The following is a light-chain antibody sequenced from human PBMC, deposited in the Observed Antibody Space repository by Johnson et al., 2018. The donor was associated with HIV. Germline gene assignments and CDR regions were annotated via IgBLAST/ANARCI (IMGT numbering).Light chain of an antibody. CDR1: SSNIGNNY. Sequence: QSVLTQPPSVSAAPGQKVTISCSGSSSNIGNNYVSWYQQLPGTAPKLLIYENNKRPSGIPDRFSGSKSGTSATLGITGLQTGDEADYYCGTWDTGLIAPYVFGTGTNVTVL. CDR3: GTWDTGLIAPYV. J-gene: IGLJ1*01. CDR2: ENN. V-gene: IGLV1-51*02.